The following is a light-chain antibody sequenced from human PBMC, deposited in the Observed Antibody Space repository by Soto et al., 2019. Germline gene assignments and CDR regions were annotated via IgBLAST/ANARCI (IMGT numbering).Light chain of an antibody. CDR3: QSYDSSLSVWV. V-gene: IGLV1-40*01. CDR2: GNS. CDR1: SSNIGAAYD. Sequence: QSVLTQPPSVSGAPGQRVTISCTGSSSNIGAAYDVQWYQQLPGTVPKLLIYGNSNRPSGVPDRFAGSKSGTSASLAITGLQAEDEADYYCQSYDSSLSVWVFGGWTKVTVL. J-gene: IGLJ3*02.